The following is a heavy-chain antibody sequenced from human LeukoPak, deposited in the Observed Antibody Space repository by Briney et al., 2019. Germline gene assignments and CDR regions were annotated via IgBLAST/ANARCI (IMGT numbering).Heavy chain of an antibody. CDR1: GVSFDDYY. CDR3: TRMTTGHDY. J-gene: IGHJ4*02. D-gene: IGHD4-17*01. CDR2: INHSGDT. Sequence: PSETLSLTCAVSGVSFDDYYWAWVRQTPGKGLEWIGEINHSGDTNDSPSLKSRVTLSIDTSRKQFSLNLRSVTVADAGTYYCTRMTTGHDYWGQGTLVTVSS. V-gene: IGHV4-34*01.